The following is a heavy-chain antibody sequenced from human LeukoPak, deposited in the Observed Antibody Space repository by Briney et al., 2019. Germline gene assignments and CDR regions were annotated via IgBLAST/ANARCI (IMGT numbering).Heavy chain of an antibody. CDR3: AKDPSYLAY. CDR1: GFTFSSYG. V-gene: IGHV3-30*18. CDR2: ISYDGSNK. Sequence: GGSLRLSCAASGFTFSSYGMHWVRQAPGKGLEWVAVISYDGSNKYYADSAKGRFTISRDNSKNTLYLQMNSLRAEDTAVYYCAKDPSYLAYWGQGTLVTVSS. J-gene: IGHJ4*02.